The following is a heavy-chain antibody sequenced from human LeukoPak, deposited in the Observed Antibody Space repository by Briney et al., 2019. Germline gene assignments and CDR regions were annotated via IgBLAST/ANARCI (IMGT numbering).Heavy chain of an antibody. D-gene: IGHD1-26*01. V-gene: IGHV3-21*06. J-gene: IGHJ4*02. CDR1: GFTFSSYT. CDR2: LSSCSSHI. Sequence: GGSLRLSCAASGFTFSSYTMNWVRPAPGKGLEWVSALSSCSSHIYYADSVKGRFTISRDNAKNSLYLEMNGLRVEDTAVYYCASQIVGAGHWGQGTLVTVSS. CDR3: ASQIVGAGH.